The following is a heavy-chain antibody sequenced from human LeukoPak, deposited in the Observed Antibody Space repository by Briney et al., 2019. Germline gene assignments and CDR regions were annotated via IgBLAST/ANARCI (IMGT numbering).Heavy chain of an antibody. J-gene: IGHJ3*02. D-gene: IGHD3-3*01. Sequence: PGGSLRLSCAASGFTFSSYSMNWVRQAPGKGLEWVSSISSSSSYIYYADSVKGRFTISRGNAKNSLYLQMNSLRAEDTAVYYCARASLRAVYYDFWSGYSPDAFDIWGXGTMVTVSS. CDR2: ISSSSSYI. CDR3: ARASLRAVYYDFWSGYSPDAFDI. V-gene: IGHV3-21*01. CDR1: GFTFSSYS.